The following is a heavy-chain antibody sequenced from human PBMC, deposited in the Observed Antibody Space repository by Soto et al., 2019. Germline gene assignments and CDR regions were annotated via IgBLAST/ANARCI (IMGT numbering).Heavy chain of an antibody. CDR1: GFTFSGYS. CDR3: ARDSGGRIRDVGFDY. V-gene: IGHV3-11*01. CDR2: ISTSSSTI. D-gene: IGHD3-10*01. Sequence: QVQLVESGGGLVKPGGSLRLSCEASGFTFSGYSMSWIRQAPGEGLEWVSYISTSSSTIYYADSVKGRFTISRDNAKNSLYLQMNSLRAEDTAVYYCARDSGGRIRDVGFDYWGQGTLVTVSS. J-gene: IGHJ4*02.